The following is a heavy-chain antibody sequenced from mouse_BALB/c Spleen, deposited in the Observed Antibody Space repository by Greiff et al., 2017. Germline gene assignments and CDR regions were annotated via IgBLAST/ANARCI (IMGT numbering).Heavy chain of an antibody. V-gene: IGHV5-6*01. CDR2: ISSGGSYT. CDR1: GFTFSSYG. CDR3: ARQEAMDD. J-gene: IGHJ4*01. Sequence: EVMVVESGGDLVKPGGSLKLSCAASGFTFSSYGMSWVRQTPDKRLEWVATISSGGSYTYYPDSVKGRFTISRDNAKNTLYRQMSSLKSEDTAMYYCARQEAMDDGGQGTSGTGSS.